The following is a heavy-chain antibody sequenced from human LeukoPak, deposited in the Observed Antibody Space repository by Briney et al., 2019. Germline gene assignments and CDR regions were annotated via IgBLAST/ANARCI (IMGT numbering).Heavy chain of an antibody. Sequence: SETLSLTCAVYGGSFSGYYWSWIRQPPGKGLEWIGEINHSGSTNYNPSLKSRVTISVDTSKNQFSLKLSSVTAADTAVYYCARGLPFPFNCFDPWGQETLVTVSS. D-gene: IGHD2/OR15-2a*01. J-gene: IGHJ5*02. CDR2: INHSGST. V-gene: IGHV4-34*01. CDR1: GGSFSGYY. CDR3: ARGLPFPFNCFDP.